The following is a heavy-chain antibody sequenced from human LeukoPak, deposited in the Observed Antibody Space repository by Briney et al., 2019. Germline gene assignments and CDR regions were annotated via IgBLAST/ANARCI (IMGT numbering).Heavy chain of an antibody. CDR3: ARGSRIAVAGQPGGNWFDP. V-gene: IGHV4-39*01. CDR2: MYYSGTT. CDR1: GGSISSSSYY. Sequence: SETLSLTCTVSGGSISSSSYYWGWIRQPPGEGLEWIGSMYYSGTTYYSPSLQSRVTISVDTSKNQFSLKLSSVTAADTAVYYCARGSRIAVAGQPGGNWFDPWGQGTLVTVSS. D-gene: IGHD6-19*01. J-gene: IGHJ5*02.